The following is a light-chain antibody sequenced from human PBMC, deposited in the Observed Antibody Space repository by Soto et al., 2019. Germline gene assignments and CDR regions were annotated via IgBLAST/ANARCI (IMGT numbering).Light chain of an antibody. J-gene: IGKJ5*01. CDR2: GAS. Sequence: EIVLTQSPGTLSLSPGERATLSCRASQSVSSSYLAWYQQKPGQAPRLLIYGASSRATGIPDRFSGSGSGTDFTLTISRLEPEGLAEYYWQQYGSSPVTFGQGTRLEIK. CDR1: QSVSSSY. V-gene: IGKV3-20*01. CDR3: QQYGSSPVT.